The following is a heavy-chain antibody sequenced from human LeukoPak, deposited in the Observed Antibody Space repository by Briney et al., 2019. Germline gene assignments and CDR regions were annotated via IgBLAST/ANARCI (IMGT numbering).Heavy chain of an antibody. CDR2: INPSGGST. V-gene: IGHV1-46*01. CDR3: ARAGDRGMDV. D-gene: IGHD1-26*01. Sequence: AASVKVSCKASGGTFSSYTISWVRQAPGQGLEWMGIINPSGGSTSYAQKFQGRVTMTRDTSTSTVYMELSNLRSEDTAVYYCARAGDRGMDVWGKGTTVTVSS. CDR1: GGTFSSYT. J-gene: IGHJ6*04.